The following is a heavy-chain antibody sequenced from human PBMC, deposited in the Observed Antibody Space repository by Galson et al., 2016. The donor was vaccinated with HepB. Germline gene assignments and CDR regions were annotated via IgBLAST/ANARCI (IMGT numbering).Heavy chain of an antibody. CDR1: GYGLTSYW. Sequence: QSGAEVKKAGESLRISCKASGYGLTSYWIAWVRQVPGKGLEWMGVIYPGDSDTRYSPSFQGQVTFPVDKSISTAYLQWSSLKASDTAMYYCGRHGELSTGMDYWGQGTLVTVSS. V-gene: IGHV5-51*01. D-gene: IGHD5/OR15-5a*01. J-gene: IGHJ4*02. CDR3: GRHGELSTGMDY. CDR2: IYPGDSDT.